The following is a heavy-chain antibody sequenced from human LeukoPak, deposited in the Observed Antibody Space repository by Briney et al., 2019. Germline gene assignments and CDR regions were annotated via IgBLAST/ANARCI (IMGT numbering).Heavy chain of an antibody. CDR3: ARDHTVTSRDNWFDP. CDR2: PIFGTA. V-gene: IGHV1-69*05. J-gene: IGHJ5*02. D-gene: IGHD4-11*01. Sequence: PIFGTANYAQKFQGRVTITTDESTSTAYMELSSLRSEDTAVYYCARDHTVTSRDNWFDPWGQGTLVTVSS.